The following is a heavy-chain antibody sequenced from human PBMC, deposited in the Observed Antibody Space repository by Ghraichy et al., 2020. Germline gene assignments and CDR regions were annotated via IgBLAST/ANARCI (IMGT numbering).Heavy chain of an antibody. V-gene: IGHV4-38-2*02. CDR1: GYSISSGYY. CDR3: ARVIDSGWRHFDY. CDR2: IYHSGNT. J-gene: IGHJ4*02. Sequence: SETLSLTCTVSGYSISSGYYWGWIRQPPGKGLEWIGSIYHSGNTYYNPSLKSRVTISVDTSKNQFSLKLSSVTATDTAVYYCARVIDSGWRHFDYWGQGTLVTVSS. D-gene: IGHD6-19*01.